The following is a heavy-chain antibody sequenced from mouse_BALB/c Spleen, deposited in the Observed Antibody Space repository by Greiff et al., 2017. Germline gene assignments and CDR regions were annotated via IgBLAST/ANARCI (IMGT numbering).Heavy chain of an antibody. CDR1: GYSITSGYY. V-gene: IGHV3-6*02. Sequence: EVKLMESGPGLVKPSQSLSLTCSVTGYSITSGYYWNWIRQFPGNKLEWMGYISYDGSNNYNPSLKNRISITRDTSKNQFFLKLNSVTTEDTATYYCAREGSYYYGSSEFAYWGQGTLVTVSA. CDR2: ISYDGSN. J-gene: IGHJ3*01. D-gene: IGHD1-1*01. CDR3: AREGSYYYGSSEFAY.